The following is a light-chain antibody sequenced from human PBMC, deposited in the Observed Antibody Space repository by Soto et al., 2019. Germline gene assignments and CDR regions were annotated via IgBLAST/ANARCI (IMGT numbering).Light chain of an antibody. CDR1: RSDVGDYNY. V-gene: IGLV2-14*03. CDR3: SAYASSTTLVI. Sequence: QSALTQPASVSGSPGQSITISCTVSRSDVGDYNYVSWYQQHPGEAPKLLIFDVSDRPSGVSSRFSGSKSDNTASLTISGLRAEDEGDYFCSAYASSTTLVIFGGGTKLTVL. J-gene: IGLJ2*01. CDR2: DVS.